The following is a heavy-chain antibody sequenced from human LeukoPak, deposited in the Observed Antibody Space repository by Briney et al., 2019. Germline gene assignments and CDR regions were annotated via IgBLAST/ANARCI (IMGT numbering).Heavy chain of an antibody. CDR1: GFTFSSYE. J-gene: IGHJ4*02. D-gene: IGHD5/OR15-5a*01. Sequence: GGSLRLSCAASGFTFSSYEMNWVRQAPGKGLEWVSVIFSGGSTYHADSVKGRFSISRDNSKNTLFLQMNSLRAEDTAVYYCVRSVQDWGQGTLVTVSS. CDR3: VRSVQD. CDR2: IFSGGST. V-gene: IGHV3-66*01.